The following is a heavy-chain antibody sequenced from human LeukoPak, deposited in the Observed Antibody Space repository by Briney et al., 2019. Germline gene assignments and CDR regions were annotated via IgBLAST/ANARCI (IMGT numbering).Heavy chain of an antibody. CDR1: GGSVSSTTYY. CDR3: ARYVVYGSEKYYFDY. V-gene: IGHV4-39*01. Sequence: SETLSLTCTVSGGSVSSTTYYWSWIRQPPGKGLEWIASINYSGSTYYNPSLKSRVTISVDTSENQFSLKLSSVTAADTAVYYSARYVVYGSEKYYFDYWGQGTLVTVSS. J-gene: IGHJ4*02. CDR2: INYSGST. D-gene: IGHD3-10*01.